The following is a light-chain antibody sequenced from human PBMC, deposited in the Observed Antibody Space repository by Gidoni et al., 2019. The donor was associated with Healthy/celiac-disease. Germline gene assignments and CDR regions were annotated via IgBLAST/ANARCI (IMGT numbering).Light chain of an antibody. J-gene: IGKJ1*01. CDR1: QSISSW. CDR2: DAS. Sequence: DIQMTQYPSTLSASVGDRVTITCRASQSISSWLAWYQQKPGQAPKLLIYDASSLESGVPSRFSGSGSVTEFTLTISSLQPDDFATYYCQQYNSWTFGQGTKVEIK. V-gene: IGKV1-5*01. CDR3: QQYNSWT.